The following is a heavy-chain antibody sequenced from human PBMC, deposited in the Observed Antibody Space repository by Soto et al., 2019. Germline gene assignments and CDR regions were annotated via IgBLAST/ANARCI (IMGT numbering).Heavy chain of an antibody. CDR2: IIPIFGTA. V-gene: IGHV1-69*13. J-gene: IGHJ6*02. Sequence: SVKVSCKASGGTFSSYAISWVRQAPGQGLEWMGGIIPIFGTANYAQKFQGRVTITADESTSTAYMELSSLRSEDTAVYYCVVGYCSSTSCFTYYYYYGMDVWGQGTTVTVSS. CDR3: VVGYCSSTSCFTYYYYYGMDV. CDR1: GGTFSSYA. D-gene: IGHD2-2*01.